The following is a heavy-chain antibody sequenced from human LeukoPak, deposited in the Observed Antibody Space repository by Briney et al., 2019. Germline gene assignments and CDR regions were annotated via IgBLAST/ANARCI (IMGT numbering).Heavy chain of an antibody. Sequence: SETLSLTCTVSGGSISSSSYYWGWIRQPPGKGLEWIGSIYYSGSTYYNPSLKSRVTISVDTSKNQFSLKLSSVTAADTAVYYCARDWGAAAVPGWFDPWGQGTLVTVSS. CDR1: GGSISSSSYY. J-gene: IGHJ5*02. D-gene: IGHD6-13*01. CDR3: ARDWGAAAVPGWFDP. CDR2: IYYSGST. V-gene: IGHV4-39*02.